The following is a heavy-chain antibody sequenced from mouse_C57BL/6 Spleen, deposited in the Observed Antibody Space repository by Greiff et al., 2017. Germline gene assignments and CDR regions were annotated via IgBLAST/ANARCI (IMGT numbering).Heavy chain of an antibody. CDR3: AQYYSWFAY. CDR2: ISYDGSN. V-gene: IGHV3-6*01. J-gene: IGHJ3*01. Sequence: EVKLQESGPGLVKPSQSLSLTCSVTGYSITSGYYWNWIRQFPGNKLEWMGYISYDGSNNYNPSLKNRISITRDTSKNQFFLKLDSVTTEDTATYYCAQYYSWFAYWGQGTLVTVSA. CDR1: GYSITSGYY. D-gene: IGHD1-1*01.